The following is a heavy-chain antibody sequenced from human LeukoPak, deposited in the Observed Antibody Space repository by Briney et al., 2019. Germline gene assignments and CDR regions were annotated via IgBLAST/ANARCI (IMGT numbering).Heavy chain of an antibody. J-gene: IGHJ4*02. CDR2: ISSSSSYI. CDR1: GFTFSSYS. V-gene: IGHV3-21*01. Sequence: GGSLRLSCAASGFTFSSYSMNWVRQAPGKGLEWVSSISSSSSYIYYADSVKGRFTISRDNAKNSLYLQMNSLRAEDTAVYYCARIHSFTIFGVQPLEDYWGQGTLVTVSS. D-gene: IGHD3-3*01. CDR3: ARIHSFTIFGVQPLEDY.